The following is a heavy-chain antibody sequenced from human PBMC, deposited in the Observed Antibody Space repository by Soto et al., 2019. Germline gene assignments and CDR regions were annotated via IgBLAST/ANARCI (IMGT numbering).Heavy chain of an antibody. J-gene: IGHJ4*02. CDR3: ARETASQDYSPDYYFDY. Sequence: GGSLRLSCASSGFTFSSYAMHWVRQAPGKGLEWVAVISYDGSNKYYTDSVKGRFTISRDNSKNTLYLQMNSLRAEDTAVYYCARETASQDYSPDYYFDYWGQGTLVTVSS. CDR2: ISYDGSNK. D-gene: IGHD4-4*01. CDR1: GFTFSSYA. V-gene: IGHV3-30-3*01.